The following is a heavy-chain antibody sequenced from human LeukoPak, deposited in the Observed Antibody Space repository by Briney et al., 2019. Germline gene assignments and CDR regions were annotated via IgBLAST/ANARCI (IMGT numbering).Heavy chain of an antibody. CDR2: IYYSGST. J-gene: IGHJ3*02. D-gene: IGHD4-23*01. Sequence: PSETLSLTCTVSGGSISSSSYYWGWIRQPPGKGLEWIGSIYYSGSTYYNPSLKSRVTISVDTSKNQFSLKLSSVTAADPAVYYCARHQPLGYGGNSDAFDIWGQGTMVTVSS. CDR1: GGSISSSSYY. CDR3: ARHQPLGYGGNSDAFDI. V-gene: IGHV4-39*01.